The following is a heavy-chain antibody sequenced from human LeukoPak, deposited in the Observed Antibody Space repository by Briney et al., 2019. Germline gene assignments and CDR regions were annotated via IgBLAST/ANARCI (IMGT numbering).Heavy chain of an antibody. CDR2: ISAYNGNT. CDR1: GYTFTSYG. J-gene: IGHJ6*03. Sequence: ASVKVSCKASGYTFTSYGISWVRQAPGQGLEWMGWISAYNGNTNYAQKLQGRVTMTTDTSTSTAYMELSSLRSEDTAVYYCARVPRYCDDGVCWDYNYMDVWGKGTTVTVSS. D-gene: IGHD2-8*01. V-gene: IGHV1-18*01. CDR3: ARVPRYCDDGVCWDYNYMDV.